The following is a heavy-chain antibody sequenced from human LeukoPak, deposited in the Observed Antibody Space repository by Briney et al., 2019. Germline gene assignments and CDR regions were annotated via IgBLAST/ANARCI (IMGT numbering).Heavy chain of an antibody. Sequence: ASVKVSCKASGYTFTGYYMHWVRQAPGQGLEWMGWINPNGGGTSYAQKFQGRVTMTRDTSISTAYMELSRLRSDDTAVYYCARSPITGTTFRYWGQGTLVTVSS. J-gene: IGHJ4*02. V-gene: IGHV1-2*02. CDR1: GYTFTGYY. CDR3: ARSPITGTTFRY. CDR2: INPNGGGT. D-gene: IGHD1-7*01.